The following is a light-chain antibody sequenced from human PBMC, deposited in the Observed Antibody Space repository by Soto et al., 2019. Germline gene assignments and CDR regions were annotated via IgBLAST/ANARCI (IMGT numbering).Light chain of an antibody. J-gene: IGLJ3*02. CDR2: EGN. CDR1: SSDVGSYNL. V-gene: IGLV2-23*01. Sequence: QSALTQPASVSGSPGQSITVSCTGTSSDVGSYNLVSWYQQYPGKAPKLMIYEGNKRPSGISNRFSGSKSGNTASLTISGLQADDEAHYYCCSYAGSNPWVFGGGTKLTVL. CDR3: CSYAGSNPWV.